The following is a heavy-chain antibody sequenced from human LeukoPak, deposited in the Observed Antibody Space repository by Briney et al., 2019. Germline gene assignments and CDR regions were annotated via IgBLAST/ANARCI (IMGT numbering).Heavy chain of an antibody. CDR2: IYHSGST. CDR3: ARDEGSSYPFDY. CDR1: GGSIGSSSW. V-gene: IGHV4-4*02. J-gene: IGHJ4*02. D-gene: IGHD2-2*01. Sequence: PSETLSLTCAVSGGSIGSSSWWNWVRQTPGKGLEWIGEIYHSGSTNYNPSLKSRVTISVDTSKNQFSLNLSSVTAADTAVYFCARDEGSSYPFDYWGQGTLVTVSS.